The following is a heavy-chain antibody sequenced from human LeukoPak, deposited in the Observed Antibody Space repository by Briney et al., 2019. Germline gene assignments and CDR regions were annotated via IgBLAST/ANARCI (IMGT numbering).Heavy chain of an antibody. CDR3: ARIYKRSQWLAPEVY. V-gene: IGHV4-59*01. Sequence: PSETLSLTCSLSDGSISNYYCSWIRQPPGKGLEWIGYIYYSGSTTYNPSLKSRVTMSVDTSKNQFSLKLRSVTAADTALYYCARIYKRSQWLAPEVYCGHGALVTVSS. CDR2: IYYSGST. J-gene: IGHJ4*01. D-gene: IGHD6-19*01. CDR1: DGSISNYY.